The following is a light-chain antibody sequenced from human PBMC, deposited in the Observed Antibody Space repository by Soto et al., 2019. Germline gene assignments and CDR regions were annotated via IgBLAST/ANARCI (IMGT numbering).Light chain of an antibody. CDR2: AAS. V-gene: IGKV1-39*01. CDR1: QSIRRS. Sequence: DIQMTQSPSSLSASVADRVTITCRASQSIRRSLNWYQQKPGKAPKLLIYAASSLQSGVPSRFSGSGYGTDFTLTITSLQSEDFATYYCQQYNSYPWTFGQGTKVEIK. J-gene: IGKJ1*01. CDR3: QQYNSYPWT.